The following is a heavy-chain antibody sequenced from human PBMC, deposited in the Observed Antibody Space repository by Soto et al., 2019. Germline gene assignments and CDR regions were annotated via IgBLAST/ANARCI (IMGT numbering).Heavy chain of an antibody. CDR2: IDSEGNST. D-gene: IGHD4-4*01. Sequence: EVQLVESGGGLVQPGGSLRLSCAASGFTFSPFWMHWVRQVPGKGPLWVSRIDSEGNSTSYADSVKGRFTISRDNAKNTLYLQMNSLSAEDTAVYYCARGSNHFDYWGQGTLVTVSS. J-gene: IGHJ4*02. V-gene: IGHV3-74*01. CDR3: ARGSNHFDY. CDR1: GFTFSPFW.